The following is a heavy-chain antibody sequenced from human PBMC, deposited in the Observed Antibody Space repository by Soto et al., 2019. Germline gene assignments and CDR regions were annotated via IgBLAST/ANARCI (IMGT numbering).Heavy chain of an antibody. CDR2: TYYKSKWYY. V-gene: IGHV6-1*01. J-gene: IGHJ6*03. D-gene: IGHD1-1*01. CDR1: GDSVSSNSAG. CDR3: ARGSWDDVSGHYYMDV. Sequence: QVQLQQSSPGLVKPSQALSLTCDISGDSVSSNSAGWNWIRQTPSRGLECLGRTYYKSKWYYTYAASVKSRITVSPDKSKNQFSLQLTSVTPEDTAVYYCARGSWDDVSGHYYMDVWDKGTTVTVSS.